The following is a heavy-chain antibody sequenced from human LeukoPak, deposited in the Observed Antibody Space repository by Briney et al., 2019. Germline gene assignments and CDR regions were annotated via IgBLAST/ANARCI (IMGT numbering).Heavy chain of an antibody. Sequence: GGSLRLSCVASGITFSNYAVSWVRQAPEKGLDWVSVISGSAHKIRYADSVKGRFTISRDNSENIMYLQMNNLRVEDTAVYYCAGRPTGYSSGYIHWGQGTLVTVSS. CDR1: GITFSNYA. CDR3: AGRPTGYSSGYIH. V-gene: IGHV3-23*01. D-gene: IGHD5-18*01. CDR2: ISGSAHKI. J-gene: IGHJ4*02.